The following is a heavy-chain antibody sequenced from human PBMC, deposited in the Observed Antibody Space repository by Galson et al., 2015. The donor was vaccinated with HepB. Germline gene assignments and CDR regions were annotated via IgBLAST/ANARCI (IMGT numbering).Heavy chain of an antibody. CDR2: IYTGGAT. D-gene: IGHD1-26*01. Sequence: SLRLSCAASGFVFDDYAMHWVRQVPGKGLEWVSTIYTGGATSYADSVKGRFTISRDFSKNAVYLQMSSLRAEDTAMYYCARDEGYYRGYWYFDLWGRGSLVTVSS. CDR1: GFVFDDYA. V-gene: IGHV3-20*04. CDR3: ARDEGYYRGYWYFDL. J-gene: IGHJ2*01.